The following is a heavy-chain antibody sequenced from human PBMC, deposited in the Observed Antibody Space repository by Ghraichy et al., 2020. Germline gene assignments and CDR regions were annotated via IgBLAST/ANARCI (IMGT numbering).Heavy chain of an antibody. D-gene: IGHD5-18*01. CDR3: ARGLHSYGYTDDAFDI. CDR1: GFTFSSYD. V-gene: IGHV3-13*01. CDR2: IGTAGDT. J-gene: IGHJ3*02. Sequence: GESLNISCAASGFTFSSYDMHWVRQATGKGLEWVSAIGTAGDTYYPGSVKGRFTISRENAKNSLYLQMNSLRAGDTAVYYCARGLHSYGYTDDAFDIWGQGTMVTVSS.